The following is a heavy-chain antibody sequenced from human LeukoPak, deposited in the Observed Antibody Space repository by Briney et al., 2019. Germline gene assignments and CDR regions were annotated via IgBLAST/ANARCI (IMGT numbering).Heavy chain of an antibody. Sequence: GGSLRLSCAASGFTFSSYAMHWVRQAPGKGLEWVAVISYDESNKYYADSVKGRFTISRDNFKNTLYLQMNSLRAEDTAVYYCARDDTHYGSSGSFYDAFDIWGQGTMVTVSS. CDR2: ISYDESNK. CDR1: GFTFSSYA. CDR3: ARDDTHYGSSGSFYDAFDI. V-gene: IGHV3-30*04. J-gene: IGHJ3*02. D-gene: IGHD3-22*01.